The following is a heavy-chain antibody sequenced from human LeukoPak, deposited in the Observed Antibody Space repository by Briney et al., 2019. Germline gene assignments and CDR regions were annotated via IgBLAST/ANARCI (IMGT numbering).Heavy chain of an antibody. CDR2: IRYDGSNK. J-gene: IGHJ5*02. D-gene: IGHD2-2*02. CDR1: GFTFSSYG. Sequence: GGSLRLSCAASGFTFSSYGMHWVRQAPGKGLEWVAFIRYDGSNKYYADSVKGRFTISRDNSKNTLYLQMNSLRAEDTAVYYCAKDLGCSSTSCYIGGNNWFDPWGQGTLVTVSS. V-gene: IGHV3-30*02. CDR3: AKDLGCSSTSCYIGGNNWFDP.